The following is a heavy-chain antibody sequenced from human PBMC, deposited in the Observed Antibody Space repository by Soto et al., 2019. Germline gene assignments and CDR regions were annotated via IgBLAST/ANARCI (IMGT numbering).Heavy chain of an antibody. Sequence: GGSLRLSCAASGFTFSDYYMSWIRQAPGKGLEWISYISGSNIYTNYADSVKGRFTISRDNANNSLYLQMDSLRVEDTAVYYCARDGGEVIPAAIGGGYGMDVWGQGTTVTVS. CDR2: ISGSNIYT. J-gene: IGHJ6*02. V-gene: IGHV3-11*06. CDR1: GFTFSDYY. CDR3: ARDGGEVIPAAIGGGYGMDV. D-gene: IGHD2-2*01.